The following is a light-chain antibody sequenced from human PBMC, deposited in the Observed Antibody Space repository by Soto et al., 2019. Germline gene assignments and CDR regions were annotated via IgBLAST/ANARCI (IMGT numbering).Light chain of an antibody. J-gene: IGKJ5*01. V-gene: IGKV3-20*01. Sequence: IVCTQSPATLSLSPGERATLSCRASQGVSSYLAWYQQKPGQAPRLLIYDASNRATGIPDRFSGSGSGTDFTLTISRLEPEDFAVYYCQQYGSSPPITFGQGTRLEI. CDR2: DAS. CDR3: QQYGSSPPIT. CDR1: QGVSSY.